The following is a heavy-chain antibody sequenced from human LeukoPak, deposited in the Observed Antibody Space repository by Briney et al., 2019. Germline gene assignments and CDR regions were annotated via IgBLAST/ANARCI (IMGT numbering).Heavy chain of an antibody. CDR3: ARDRKYSSSSYYYYGMDV. CDR1: GSTFSSYA. D-gene: IGHD6-6*01. J-gene: IGHJ6*02. Sequence: GGSLRLSCAASGSTFSSYAMHWVRQAPGKGLEWVAVISYDGSNKYYADSVKGRFIISGDNSKNTLYLQMNSLRAEDTAVYYCARDRKYSSSSYYYYGMDVWGQGTTVTVSS. CDR2: ISYDGSNK. V-gene: IGHV3-30-3*01.